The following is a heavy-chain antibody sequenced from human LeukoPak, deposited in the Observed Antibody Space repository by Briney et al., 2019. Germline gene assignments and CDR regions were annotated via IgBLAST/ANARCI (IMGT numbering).Heavy chain of an antibody. CDR2: ISSSSSYI. Sequence: GGSLRLSCAASGFTFSSYNMNWVRQAPGKGLEWVSSISSSSSYIYYTDSVKGRFTISRDNAKNSLYLQMNSLRAEDTAVYYCARDLSPWESRNPDAFDIWGQGTTVTVSS. V-gene: IGHV3-21*01. CDR3: ARDLSPWESRNPDAFDI. CDR1: GFTFSSYN. J-gene: IGHJ3*02. D-gene: IGHD1-14*01.